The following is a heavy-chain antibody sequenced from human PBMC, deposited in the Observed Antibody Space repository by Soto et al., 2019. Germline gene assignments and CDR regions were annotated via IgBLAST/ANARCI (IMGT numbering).Heavy chain of an antibody. D-gene: IGHD3-10*01. CDR3: ARSSGLYATYHFDA. J-gene: IGHJ5*02. CDR1: GGSISSINW. V-gene: IGHV4-4*02. CDR2: IYYSGST. Sequence: PSETLSLTCGVSGGSISSINWWSWVRQTPGKGLEWIGEIYYSGSTNYNPSLTSRVSMSVDKSRNQFFLNLPSLTAADTAVYYCARSSGLYATYHFDAWGRGTLVTVSS.